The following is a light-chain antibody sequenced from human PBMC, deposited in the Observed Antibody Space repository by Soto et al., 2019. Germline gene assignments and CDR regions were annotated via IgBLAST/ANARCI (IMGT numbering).Light chain of an antibody. CDR1: QSISSW. CDR3: QQYSSFWT. J-gene: IGKJ1*01. Sequence: DLQMTQSPSTLSASVGDRVTITCRASQSISSWLAWYQQKPGKAPKLLIYDASYLERGVPSRFSGSGSGTEFTLTISSLKPDDLATYYCQQYSSFWTFGQGTKVEI. CDR2: DAS. V-gene: IGKV1-5*01.